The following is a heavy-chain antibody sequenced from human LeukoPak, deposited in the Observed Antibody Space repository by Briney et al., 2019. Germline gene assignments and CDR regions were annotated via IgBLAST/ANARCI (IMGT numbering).Heavy chain of an antibody. V-gene: IGHV1-8*01. CDR3: ARLVYCSGGSCLAFDI. CDR1: GYTFTSYD. D-gene: IGHD2-15*01. J-gene: IGHJ3*02. Sequence: VSVKVSCKASGYTFTSYDINWVRQATGQGLELMGWMNPNSGNTGYAQKFQGRVTMTRNTSISTAYMELSSLRSEDTAVYYCARLVYCSGGSCLAFDIWGQGTTVTVSS. CDR2: MNPNSGNT.